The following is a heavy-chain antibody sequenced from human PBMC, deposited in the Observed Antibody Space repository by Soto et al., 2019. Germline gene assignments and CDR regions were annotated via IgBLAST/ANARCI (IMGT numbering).Heavy chain of an antibody. CDR2: ISGSGGST. D-gene: IGHD2-15*01. CDR3: AKDSVEMATHGEYYYYGMDV. J-gene: IGHJ6*02. CDR1: GFTFSSYA. Sequence: EVQLLESGGGLVQPGGSLRLSCAASGFTFSSYAMSWVRQAPGKGLEWVSAISGSGGSTYYADSVKGRFTISRDNSKNTLYLQMNSLRAEDTAVYYCAKDSVEMATHGEYYYYGMDVWGQGTTVTVSS. V-gene: IGHV3-23*01.